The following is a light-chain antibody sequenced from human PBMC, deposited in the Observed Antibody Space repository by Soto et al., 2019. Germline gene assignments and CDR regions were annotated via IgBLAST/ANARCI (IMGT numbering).Light chain of an antibody. CDR1: QSIRSSY. Sequence: EIVLTQSPGTLSLSPGERATLSCKASQSIRSSYLAWYQHKPGQAPRLLIYDASSRAPGIPDRFRGSGSGTDFTLTISRLAPEDFAVYYCQHYGTSPGTFGQGTKLEIK. CDR3: QHYGTSPGT. J-gene: IGKJ2*01. CDR2: DAS. V-gene: IGKV3-20*01.